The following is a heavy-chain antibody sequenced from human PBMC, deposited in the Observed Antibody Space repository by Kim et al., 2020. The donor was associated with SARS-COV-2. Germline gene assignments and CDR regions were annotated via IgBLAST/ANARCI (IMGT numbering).Heavy chain of an antibody. D-gene: IGHD3-22*01. J-gene: IGHJ4*02. CDR3: ARLPNYYDSSGYYGDKAYYFDY. Sequence: GESLKISCKGSGYSFTSYWIGWVRQMPGKGLEWMGIIYPGDSDTRYSPSFQGQVTISADKSISTAYLQWSSLKASDTAMYYCARLPNYYDSSGYYGDKAYYFDYWGQGTLVTVSS. CDR1: GYSFTSYW. V-gene: IGHV5-51*01. CDR2: IYPGDSDT.